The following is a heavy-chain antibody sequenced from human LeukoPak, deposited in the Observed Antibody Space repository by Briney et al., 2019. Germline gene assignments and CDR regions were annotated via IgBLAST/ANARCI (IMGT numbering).Heavy chain of an antibody. Sequence: PSETLSLTCTVSGGSISSGGYYWSWIRQHPGKGLEWIGYIYYSGSTYYNPSLKSRVTISVDTSKNQFSLKLSSVTAADTALYYCARGPPAKPGTGYYYGMDVWGQGTTVTVSS. CDR2: IYYSGST. J-gene: IGHJ6*02. CDR3: ARGPPAKPGTGYYYGMDV. CDR1: GGSISSGGYY. V-gene: IGHV4-31*03. D-gene: IGHD2-2*01.